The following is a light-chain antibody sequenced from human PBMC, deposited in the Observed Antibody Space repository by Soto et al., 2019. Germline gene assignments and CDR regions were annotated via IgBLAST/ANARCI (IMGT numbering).Light chain of an antibody. Sequence: EIVLTQSPGTLSFSPGERATLSCRASQSVSPSQLAWYQQKPGQAPRLLIFGASSRATGIPDRFRGSGSGTDFTLTISRLEPEDFAVYYCQQYCRSPRTFGQGTKVDIK. CDR2: GAS. V-gene: IGKV3-20*01. CDR1: QSVSPSQ. CDR3: QQYCRSPRT. J-gene: IGKJ1*01.